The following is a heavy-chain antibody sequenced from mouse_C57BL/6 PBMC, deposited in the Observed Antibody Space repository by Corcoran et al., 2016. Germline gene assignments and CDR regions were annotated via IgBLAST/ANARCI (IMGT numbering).Heavy chain of an antibody. D-gene: IGHD4-1*01. Sequence: EVQLQQSGPELVKPGASVKISCKASGYTFTDYYMNWVKQSHGKSLEWIGDINPNNGGTSYNQKFKGKATLTVDKSSSTAYMELRSLTSEDSAVYYCARDSLTGTDYFDYWGQGTTLTVSS. V-gene: IGHV1-26*01. CDR1: GYTFTDYY. CDR2: INPNNGGT. J-gene: IGHJ2*01. CDR3: ARDSLTGTDYFDY.